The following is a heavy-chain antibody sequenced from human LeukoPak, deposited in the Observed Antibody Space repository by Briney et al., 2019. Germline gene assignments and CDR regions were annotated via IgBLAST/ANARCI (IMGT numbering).Heavy chain of an antibody. CDR2: VNPNSGDT. V-gene: IGHV1-2*06. J-gene: IGHJ5*02. Sequence: ASVRVSCKASGYSFSDYFIHWVRQAPGQGLEWMGRVNPNSGDTNYVQKSQGRVTMTRDTSISTVYMEVTSLRSDDTAMYYCARGRAGGFDLWGQGTLVTVSS. CDR3: ARGRAGGFDL. D-gene: IGHD3-10*01. CDR1: GYSFSDYF.